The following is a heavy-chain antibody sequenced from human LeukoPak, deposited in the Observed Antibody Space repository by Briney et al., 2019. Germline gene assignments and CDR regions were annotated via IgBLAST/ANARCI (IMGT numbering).Heavy chain of an antibody. D-gene: IGHD4-23*01. Sequence: SETLSLTCTVSGYSISSGYFWGWIRQPPGQGLEWIGSIYHSGSTYYNPSLKSRVTISIDTSKNHFSLKLTSLTAADTAVYYCAREKPPTQDGGSGYWGQGTLVTVSS. CDR1: GYSISSGYF. V-gene: IGHV4-38-2*02. J-gene: IGHJ4*02. CDR2: IYHSGST. CDR3: AREKPPTQDGGSGY.